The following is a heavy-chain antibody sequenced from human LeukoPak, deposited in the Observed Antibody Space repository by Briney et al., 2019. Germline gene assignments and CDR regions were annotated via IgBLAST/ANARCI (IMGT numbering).Heavy chain of an antibody. Sequence: PGGSLRLSCAASGFTFRTYSVNWVRQAPGKGLEWVSSISSSGTHIYYAYSVKGRFTISRDNAMNSLYLQMNSLRAEDTAVYYCARVDYLDADDYWGQGTLVTVSS. V-gene: IGHV3-21*01. D-gene: IGHD3/OR15-3a*01. J-gene: IGHJ4*02. CDR1: GFTFRTYS. CDR2: ISSSGTHI. CDR3: ARVDYLDADDY.